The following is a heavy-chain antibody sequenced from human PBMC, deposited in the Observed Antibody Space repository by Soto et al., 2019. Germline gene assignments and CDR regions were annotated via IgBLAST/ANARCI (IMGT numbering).Heavy chain of an antibody. D-gene: IGHD2-8*02. CDR2: IRSTTNSYAT. V-gene: IGHV3-73*01. CDR3: TTQTDAVESVVFPTDYNFGY. Sequence: PGGSLRLSCAASGFTFGGSAMHWVRQASGKGLEWVGHIRSTTNSYATAYAESVKGRFTISRDDSMNTAYLQMNSLKTEDTAVYFCTTQTDAVESVVFPTDYNFGYWGQGTLVTVSS. J-gene: IGHJ4*02. CDR1: GFTFGGSA.